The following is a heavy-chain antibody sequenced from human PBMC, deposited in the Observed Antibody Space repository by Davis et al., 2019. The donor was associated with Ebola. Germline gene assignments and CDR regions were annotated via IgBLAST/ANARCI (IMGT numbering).Heavy chain of an antibody. J-gene: IGHJ6*02. V-gene: IGHV3-33*01. Sequence: GESLKISCAASGFTFSSYGMHWVRQAPGKGLEWVAVIWYDGSNKYYADSVKGRFTISRDNSKNTLYLQMNSLRAEDTAVYYCARALGGNAVNYGMDVWGQGTTVTVSS. D-gene: IGHD4-23*01. CDR2: IWYDGSNK. CDR3: ARALGGNAVNYGMDV. CDR1: GFTFSSYG.